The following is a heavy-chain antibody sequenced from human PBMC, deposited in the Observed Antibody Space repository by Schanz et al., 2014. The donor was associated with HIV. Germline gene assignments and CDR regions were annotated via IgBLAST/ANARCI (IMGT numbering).Heavy chain of an antibody. CDR2: ISGNSGHT. D-gene: IGHD6-25*01. V-gene: IGHV3-23*01. J-gene: IGHJ4*02. Sequence: EVQLLESGGGLVQPGGSLRLSCAASGFTFSSYAMSWVRQAPGKGLEWVSGISGNSGHTWYADSVRGRFTFSRDDSKNTLILQMNSLRVEDTAVYYCGGHGGFSYWGQGTRVAVSP. CDR1: GFTFSSYA. CDR3: GGHGGFSY.